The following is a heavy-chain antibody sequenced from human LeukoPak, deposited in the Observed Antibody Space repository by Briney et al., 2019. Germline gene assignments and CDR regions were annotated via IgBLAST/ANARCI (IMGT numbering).Heavy chain of an antibody. CDR2: INHSGST. CDR3: ARRSVDIAVAGSTWFDP. D-gene: IGHD6-19*01. Sequence: SETLSLTCAVYGGSFSGHYWSWIRQPPGKGLEWIGEINHSGSTSYNPSLKSRVTISVDTSKNQFSLKLSSVTAADTAVYYCARRSVDIAVAGSTWFDPWGQGTLVTVSS. CDR1: GGSFSGHY. V-gene: IGHV4-34*01. J-gene: IGHJ5*02.